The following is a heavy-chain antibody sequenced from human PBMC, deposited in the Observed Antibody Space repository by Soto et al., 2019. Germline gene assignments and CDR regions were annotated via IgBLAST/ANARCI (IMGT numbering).Heavy chain of an antibody. CDR1: GFTFDDFD. CDR2: ISGNRGNI. Sequence: EVQLVESGGGLVQPGRSLRLSCAASGFTFDDFDMHWVRQAPGKGLEWVSGISGNRGNIGYADYVKGRFTISRDNAKNALYLQMNSLRAEDTALYYCSKGRVVLVPAGDFDCWGQGTLVTVSS. CDR3: SKGRVVLVPAGDFDC. V-gene: IGHV3-9*01. J-gene: IGHJ4*02. D-gene: IGHD2-2*01.